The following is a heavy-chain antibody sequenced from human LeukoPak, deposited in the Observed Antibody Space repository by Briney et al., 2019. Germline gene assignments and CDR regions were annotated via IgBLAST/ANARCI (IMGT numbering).Heavy chain of an antibody. V-gene: IGHV4-34*01. CDR1: GGSFSNYY. Sequence: SEPLSLTCAVYGGSFSNYYWNWIRQPPGKGLEWLGEINDNGRANYNPSLMSRVTVSVDTSKNQFSLRLTSVTATDTAVYYCARRWNYGRNYYIDVWGKGATVSVSS. CDR2: INDNGRA. CDR3: ARRWNYGRNYYIDV. J-gene: IGHJ6*03. D-gene: IGHD1-7*01.